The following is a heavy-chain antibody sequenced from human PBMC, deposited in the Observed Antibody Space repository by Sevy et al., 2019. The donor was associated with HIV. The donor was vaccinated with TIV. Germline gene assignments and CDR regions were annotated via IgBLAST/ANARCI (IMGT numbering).Heavy chain of an antibody. J-gene: IGHJ4*02. D-gene: IGHD6-13*01. V-gene: IGHV3-30*02. CDR3: AKDLAGPGRRYFDY. CDR2: IRYDGSDK. Sequence: GGSLRLSCAASGFTFSNYGMHWVRQVPGKGLEWVTFIRYDGSDKYYAASVKARFTISRDDSKNTFYLQMDSLRPEDTAIYYCAKDLAGPGRRYFDYWGQGTLVTVSS. CDR1: GFTFSNYG.